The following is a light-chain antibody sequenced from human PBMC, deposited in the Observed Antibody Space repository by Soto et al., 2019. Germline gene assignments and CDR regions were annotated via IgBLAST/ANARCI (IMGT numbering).Light chain of an antibody. CDR2: DVS. V-gene: IGLV2-14*03. J-gene: IGLJ2*01. CDR3: SSYTSSITVI. Sequence: QSALTQPASVSGSPGQSITISCTGTSSDVGGYNYVSWYQQHPDKAPKLMIYDVSNRPSGVSDRFSGSKSGNTASLTISGLQAEDEADYYCSSYTSSITVIFGGGTKVTVL. CDR1: SSDVGGYNY.